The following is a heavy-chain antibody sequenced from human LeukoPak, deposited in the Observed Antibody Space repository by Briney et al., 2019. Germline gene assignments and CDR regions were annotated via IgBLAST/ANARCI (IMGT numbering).Heavy chain of an antibody. CDR1: GYSFVGYG. Sequence: ASVKVSCKASGYSFVGYGITWVRQAPGQGLEWMGGFDPEDGETIYAQKFQGRVTMTEDTSTDTAYMELSSLRSEDTAVYYCATRYRGSYYKADFLDYWGQGTLVTVSS. J-gene: IGHJ4*02. D-gene: IGHD1-26*01. CDR2: FDPEDGET. V-gene: IGHV1-24*01. CDR3: ATRYRGSYYKADFLDY.